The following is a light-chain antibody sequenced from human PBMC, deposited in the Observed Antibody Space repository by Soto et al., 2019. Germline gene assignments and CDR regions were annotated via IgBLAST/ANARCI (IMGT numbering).Light chain of an antibody. V-gene: IGLV3-21*01. Sequence: SYELTQPPSVSVAPGETARISCGGNNVRSRSVHWYQQKPGQAPFLVIYYDSDRPSGIPERFSGSNSGNTATLIISRVEAGDEADYYCQVWEATGDQVVFGGGTKVTVL. CDR3: QVWEATGDQVV. CDR2: YDS. J-gene: IGLJ2*01. CDR1: NVRSRS.